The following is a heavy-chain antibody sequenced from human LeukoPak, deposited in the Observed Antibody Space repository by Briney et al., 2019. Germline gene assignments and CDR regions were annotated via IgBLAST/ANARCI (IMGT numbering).Heavy chain of an antibody. D-gene: IGHD1-26*01. CDR3: AMTEKVGAFDY. CDR1: GGSISISNYF. Sequence: PSETLSLTCSVSGGSISISNYFWGWIRQPPGKGLEWIASRSSTGITHYHSSLESRISVSVETSKSQFSLRLTSVTAADTAVYYCAMTEKVGAFDYWGQGTLVTVSS. J-gene: IGHJ4*02. CDR2: RSSTGIT. V-gene: IGHV4-39*01.